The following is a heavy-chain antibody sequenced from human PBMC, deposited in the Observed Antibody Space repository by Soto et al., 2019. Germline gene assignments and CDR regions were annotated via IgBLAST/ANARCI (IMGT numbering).Heavy chain of an antibody. V-gene: IGHV4-39*01. J-gene: IGHJ4*02. CDR1: GGSISSSSYY. CDR2: IYYSGST. D-gene: IGHD2-21*02. Sequence: SETLSLTCTVSGGSISSSSYYWGWIRQPPGKGLEWIGSIYYSGSTYYNPSLKSRVTISVDTSKNQFSLKLSSVTAADTAVYYCARGSPTIVVVTAQSPFFDYWGQGTLVTVSS. CDR3: ARGSPTIVVVTAQSPFFDY.